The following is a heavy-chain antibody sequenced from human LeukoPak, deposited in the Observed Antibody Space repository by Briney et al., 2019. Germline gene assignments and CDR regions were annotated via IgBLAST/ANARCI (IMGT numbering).Heavy chain of an antibody. V-gene: IGHV3-30*04. J-gene: IGHJ4*02. Sequence: GRSLRLSCAASGFAFSSYAMHWVRQAPGKGLEWVAVISYDGSNKYYADSVKGRFTISRDNAKNSLYLQMSSLRAEDTAVYYCARAAGYSDSSGYYYSPHFDNWGQGTLVTVSS. CDR1: GFAFSSYA. D-gene: IGHD3-22*01. CDR3: ARAAGYSDSSGYYYSPHFDN. CDR2: ISYDGSNK.